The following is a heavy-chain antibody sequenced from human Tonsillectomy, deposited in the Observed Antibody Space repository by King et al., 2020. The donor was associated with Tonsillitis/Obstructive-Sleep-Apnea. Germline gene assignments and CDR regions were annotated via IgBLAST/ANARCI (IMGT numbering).Heavy chain of an antibody. D-gene: IGHD2-21*01. CDR2: ISGSGGNT. CDR3: VKGGWGSDSDI. V-gene: IGHV3-23*04. J-gene: IGHJ3*02. CDR1: GFTFSSHA. Sequence: QLVESGGGLVQPGGSLRLSCAASGFTFSSHAMTWVRQAPGKGLEWVSGISGSGGNTYHADSVKGRFTISRDNSKNTLYLQMNSLRAEDTSVYYCVKGGWGSDSDIWGQGTMVTVSS.